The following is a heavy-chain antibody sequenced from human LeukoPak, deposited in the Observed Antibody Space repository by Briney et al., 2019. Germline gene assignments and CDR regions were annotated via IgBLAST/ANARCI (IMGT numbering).Heavy chain of an antibody. CDR2: INHSGST. Sequence: PSETLSLTCAVYGGSFSGYYWSWIRQPPGKGLDWIGEINHSGSTNYNPSLKSRVTISVDTSKNQFSLKLSSVTAADTAVYYCARPPYDFWSGYYTEWYFDLWGRGTLVTVSS. D-gene: IGHD3-3*01. V-gene: IGHV4-34*01. J-gene: IGHJ2*01. CDR3: ARPPYDFWSGYYTEWYFDL. CDR1: GGSFSGYY.